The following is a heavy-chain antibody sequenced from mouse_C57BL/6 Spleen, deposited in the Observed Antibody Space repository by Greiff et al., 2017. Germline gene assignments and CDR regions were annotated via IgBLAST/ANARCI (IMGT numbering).Heavy chain of an antibody. CDR2: ISSGSSTI. CDR1: GFTFSDYG. V-gene: IGHV5-17*01. D-gene: IGHD2-4*01. Sequence: DVKLVESGGGLVKPGGSLKLSCAASGFTFSDYGMHWVRQAPEKGLEWVAYISSGSSTIYYADTVKGRFTSSRDNAKNTLFLQMTSLRSEDTAMYYCARGIYYDYPYAMDYWGQGTSVTVSS. J-gene: IGHJ4*01. CDR3: ARGIYYDYPYAMDY.